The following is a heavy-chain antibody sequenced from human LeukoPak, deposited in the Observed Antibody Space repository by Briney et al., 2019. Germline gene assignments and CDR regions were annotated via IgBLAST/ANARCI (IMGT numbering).Heavy chain of an antibody. CDR1: GGSISPYY. CDR3: ARSGSGWELLGY. D-gene: IGHD1-26*01. J-gene: IGHJ4*02. CDR2: IYYSGST. Sequence: SETLSLTCTVSGGSISPYYWSWIRQPPGKGLEWIGCIYYSGSTNYNPSLQSRVTISVDTSKNQFSLKLSSVTAADTAVYYCARSGSGWELLGYWGQGTLVTVSS. V-gene: IGHV4-59*08.